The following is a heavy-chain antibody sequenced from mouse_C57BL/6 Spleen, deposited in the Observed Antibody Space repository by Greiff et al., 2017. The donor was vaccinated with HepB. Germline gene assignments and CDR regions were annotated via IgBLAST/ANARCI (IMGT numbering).Heavy chain of an antibody. J-gene: IGHJ4*01. CDR1: GSTFTSYW. Sequence: QVQLQQPGAELVKPGASVPLSCKASGSTFTSYWMQWVKQRPGQGLEWIGEIDPSDSYTNYNQKFKGKATLTVDTSSSTAYMQLSSLTSEDSAVYYCARRRGDAMDYWGQGTSVTVSS. V-gene: IGHV1-50*01. CDR3: ARRRGDAMDY. CDR2: IDPSDSYT.